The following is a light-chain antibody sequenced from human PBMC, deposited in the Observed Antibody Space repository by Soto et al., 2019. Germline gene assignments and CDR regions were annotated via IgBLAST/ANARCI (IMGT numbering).Light chain of an antibody. CDR1: RRDVGGYNY. J-gene: IGLJ1*01. Sequence: QSALTQPASVSGSPGQSITISCTGTRRDVGGYNYVSWYQQYPGKSPKLLIYEVTHRPSGVSNRFSGSKSGNTASLTISGLQAEDEADYYCSSYAGSSSVFGTGTKVTVL. V-gene: IGLV2-14*01. CDR3: SSYAGSSSV. CDR2: EVT.